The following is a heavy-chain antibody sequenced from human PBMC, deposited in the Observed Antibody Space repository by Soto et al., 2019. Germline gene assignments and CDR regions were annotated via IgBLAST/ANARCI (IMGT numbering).Heavy chain of an antibody. D-gene: IGHD3-22*01. J-gene: IGHJ6*02. CDR3: ARERYYYDSSGYYPYGMDV. Sequence: QPGGSLRLSCAASGFTFSSYWMHWVRQAPGKGLVWVSRINSDGSSTSYADSVKGRFTISRDNAKNTLYLQMNSLRAEDTAVYYCARERYYYDSSGYYPYGMDVWGQGTTVTVSS. CDR2: INSDGSST. V-gene: IGHV3-74*01. CDR1: GFTFSSYW.